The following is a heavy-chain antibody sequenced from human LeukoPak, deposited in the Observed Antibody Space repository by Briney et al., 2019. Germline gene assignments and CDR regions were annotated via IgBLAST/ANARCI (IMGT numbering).Heavy chain of an antibody. CDR1: GYTFTSHG. CDR3: ARDNPRGTFYFDY. J-gene: IGHJ4*02. Sequence: ASVKVSCKTSGYTFTSHGISWVRLAPGQGLEWMGWISGYNGNSNYAQMFQGRVTMTADTSTSTAYMEVRSLTADDTALYYCARDNPRGTFYFDYWSQGTLVTVSS. D-gene: IGHD3-16*01. CDR2: ISGYNGNS. V-gene: IGHV1-18*01.